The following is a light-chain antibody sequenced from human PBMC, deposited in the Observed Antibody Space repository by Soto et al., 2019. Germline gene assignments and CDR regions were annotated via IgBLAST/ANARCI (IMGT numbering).Light chain of an antibody. CDR2: AAS. V-gene: IGKV3-20*01. J-gene: IGKJ1*01. CDR3: QEYGSSPWT. CDR1: QSVSSNY. Sequence: EIVLTQSPGTLSLSPGERATLSCRASQSVSSNYLAWYQQKPGQAPRLLIYAASKRAAGIPDRFSGSGSGSDFTLTINRLEPEDFAVYYCQEYGSSPWTFGQGTKVEIK.